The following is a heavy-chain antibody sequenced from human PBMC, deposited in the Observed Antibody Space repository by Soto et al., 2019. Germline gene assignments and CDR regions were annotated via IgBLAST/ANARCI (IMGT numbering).Heavy chain of an antibody. CDR3: ARDRLRTMVRGAHCDAFDI. J-gene: IGHJ3*02. CDR1: GGSISSGGYY. V-gene: IGHV4-31*03. CDR2: IYYSGST. D-gene: IGHD3-10*01. Sequence: LSLTCTVSGGSISSGGYYWSWIRQHPGKGLEWIGYIYYSGSTYYNPSLKSRVTISVDTSKNQFSLKLSSVTAADTAVYYCARDRLRTMVRGAHCDAFDIWGQGTMVTVSS.